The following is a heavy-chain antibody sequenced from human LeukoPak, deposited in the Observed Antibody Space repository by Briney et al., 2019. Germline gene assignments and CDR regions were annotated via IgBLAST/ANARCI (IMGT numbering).Heavy chain of an antibody. D-gene: IGHD2-8*01. Sequence: SETLSLTCAVYGGSFSGYYWNWIRQPPGKGLEWIGEINHSGSTNYIPSLKSRVTISVDTSKNQFSLKLSSVTAADTAVYYCARCSKMLGYNWFDAWGQGTLVTVSS. V-gene: IGHV4-34*01. CDR2: INHSGST. J-gene: IGHJ5*02. CDR3: ARCSKMLGYNWFDA. CDR1: GGSFSGYY.